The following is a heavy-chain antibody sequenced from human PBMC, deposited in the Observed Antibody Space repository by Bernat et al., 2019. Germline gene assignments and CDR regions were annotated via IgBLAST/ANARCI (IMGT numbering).Heavy chain of an antibody. Sequence: EVQLVESGGGLVKPGGSLRLSCAASGFTFSNAWMSWVRQAPGKGLEWVGRIKSKTDGGTTDYAAPVKGRFTISRDDSKNTLYLQMNSLKTEDTAVYYCTTRVSSGYSNGDGIEYWGQGTLVTVSS. CDR3: TTRVSSGYSNGDGIEY. V-gene: IGHV3-15*01. J-gene: IGHJ4*02. CDR2: IKSKTDGGTT. D-gene: IGHD3-22*01. CDR1: GFTFSNAW.